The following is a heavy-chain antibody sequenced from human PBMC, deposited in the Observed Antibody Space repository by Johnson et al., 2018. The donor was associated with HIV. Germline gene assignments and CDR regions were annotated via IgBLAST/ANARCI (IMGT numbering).Heavy chain of an antibody. Sequence: VQLVESGGGLVQPGGSLRLSCAASGFTFSSYDMHWVRQATGHGLEWVASITQDGSETSSVDSVKGRFIISRDNAKNSLFLQMNSLRAGDTALYYCVSVVRMPFSSDWKAFHIWGQGTLVSVSS. V-gene: IGHV3-7*01. CDR2: ITQDGSET. D-gene: IGHD6-19*01. CDR3: VSVVRMPFSSDWKAFHI. J-gene: IGHJ3*02. CDR1: GFTFSSYD.